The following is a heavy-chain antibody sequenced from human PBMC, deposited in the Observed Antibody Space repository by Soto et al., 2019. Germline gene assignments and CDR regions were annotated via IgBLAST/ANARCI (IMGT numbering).Heavy chain of an antibody. CDR1: GFTFSSYW. V-gene: IGHV3-74*01. J-gene: IGHJ5*02. CDR2: INSDGSST. CDR3: ARVRGDSYGSSWFDP. Sequence: QPGGSLRLSCAASGFTFSSYWMHWVRQAPGKGLVWVSRINSDGSSTSYADSVKGRFTISRDNAKNTLYLQMNSLRAEDTAVYYCARVRGDSYGSSWFDPWGQGTLVTVSS. D-gene: IGHD5-18*01.